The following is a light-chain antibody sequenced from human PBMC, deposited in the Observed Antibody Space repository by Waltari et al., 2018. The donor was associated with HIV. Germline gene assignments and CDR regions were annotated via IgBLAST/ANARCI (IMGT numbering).Light chain of an antibody. J-gene: IGKJ1*01. V-gene: IGKV1-39*01. Sequence: DIQMTQSPSSLSASVGVRVTITCRASQNINSYLNLYQHKPGKAPKLLVYAASRLQGGVPSRFSGSGSGTEFTLTISSLQPDDFATYYCQQSFSSPSFGQGTRVEIK. CDR3: QQSFSSPS. CDR1: QNINSY. CDR2: AAS.